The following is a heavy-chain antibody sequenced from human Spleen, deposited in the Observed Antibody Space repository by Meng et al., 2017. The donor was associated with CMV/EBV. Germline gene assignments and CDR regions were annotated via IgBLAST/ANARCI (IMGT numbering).Heavy chain of an antibody. CDR3: AKDTSLVVPSAKSFFDF. CDR1: GFTFTNYA. J-gene: IGHJ4*02. Sequence: GGSLRLSCAASGFTFTNYAMSWVRQAPGKGLEWVSTISHNGGSTYRADSVKGRFTISRDNSKNTLYLQMNRLRAEDTAIYYCAKDTSLVVPSAKSFFDFWGRGTLVTVSS. D-gene: IGHD2-2*01. CDR2: ISHNGGST. V-gene: IGHV3-23*01.